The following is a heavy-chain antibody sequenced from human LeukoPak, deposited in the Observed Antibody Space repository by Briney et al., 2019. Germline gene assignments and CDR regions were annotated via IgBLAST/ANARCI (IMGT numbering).Heavy chain of an antibody. CDR1: GFTFSSYS. CDR3: ARETTYYDFWSGYF. V-gene: IGHV3-48*04. CDR2: ISSSSSTI. D-gene: IGHD3-3*01. Sequence: GGSLRLSCAASGFTFSSYSMNWVRQAPGKGLEWVSYISSSSSTIYYADSVKGRFTISRDNAKNSLYLQMNSLRAEDTAVYYCARETTYYDFWSGYFWGQGTLVTVSS. J-gene: IGHJ4*02.